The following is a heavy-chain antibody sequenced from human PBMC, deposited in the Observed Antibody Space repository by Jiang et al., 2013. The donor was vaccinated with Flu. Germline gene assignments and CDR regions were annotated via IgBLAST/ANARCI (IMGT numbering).Heavy chain of an antibody. CDR3: ARGLYSGWFGY. J-gene: IGHJ5*01. V-gene: IGHV4-59*01. CDR2: IYYSGST. Sequence: GLVKPSETLSLTCTVSGDSISSYYWSWIRQPPGKGLEWIGYIYYSGSTNYNPFLKSRVTISVDTSKNQFSLKLSSVTAADTAVYFCARGLYSGWFGYWGQGTLVTVSS. CDR1: GDSISSYY. D-gene: IGHD2-8*01.